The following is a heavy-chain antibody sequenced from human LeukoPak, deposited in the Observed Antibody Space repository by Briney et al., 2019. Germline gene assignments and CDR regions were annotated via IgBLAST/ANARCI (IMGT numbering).Heavy chain of an antibody. J-gene: IGHJ3*01. V-gene: IGHV3-23*01. CDR1: GFTFSNYA. Sequence: GGSLRLSCAGSGFTFSNYAMSWVRQAPGKGLEWVSYINGSGNTTYYADSVKGRFTISRDNSKNTLYLQMNSLRAEDTAIYSCARDYRGSGYFFDVWGQGTMVAVSS. D-gene: IGHD3-3*01. CDR3: ARDYRGSGYFFDV. CDR2: INGSGNTT.